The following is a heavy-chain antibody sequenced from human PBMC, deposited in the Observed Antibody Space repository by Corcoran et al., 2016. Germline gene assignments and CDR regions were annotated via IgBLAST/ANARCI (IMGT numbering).Heavy chain of an antibody. V-gene: IGHV1-18*01. J-gene: IGHJ2*01. CDR1: GYTFTSYG. D-gene: IGHD2-15*01. CDR2: ISAYNGNT. Sequence: QVQLVQSGAEVKKPGASVKVSCKASGYTFTSYGISWVRQAPGQGLEWMGWISAYNGNTNYAQKLQGRVTMTTDTSTSTAYMELRSLISDDTAVNYCARDEGVCSGGSCLNPNYWYFDLWGRGTLVTVSS. CDR3: ARDEGVCSGGSCLNPNYWYFDL.